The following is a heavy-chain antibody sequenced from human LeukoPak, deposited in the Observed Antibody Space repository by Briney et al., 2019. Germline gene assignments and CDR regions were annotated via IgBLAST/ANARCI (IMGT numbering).Heavy chain of an antibody. CDR2: ISGYNAKT. CDR1: GYTFTNYA. Sequence: ASVKVSCKASGYTFTNYAITWVRQAPGQGPEWMGWISGYNAKTDYAPDFQDRVIMTTDTSTNTAYMELRSLTSGDTAIYYCGRDQKTMAGGWIDSWGQGTLVIVSA. V-gene: IGHV1-18*04. D-gene: IGHD4/OR15-4a*01. CDR3: GRDQKTMAGGWIDS. J-gene: IGHJ4*02.